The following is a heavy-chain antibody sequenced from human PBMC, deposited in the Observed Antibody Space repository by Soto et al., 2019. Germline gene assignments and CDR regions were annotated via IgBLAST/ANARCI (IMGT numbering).Heavy chain of an antibody. CDR2: IYYSGST. V-gene: IGHV4-61*01. CDR3: ARVSPVRFFDY. Sequence: TLSLTCTVSGGSVSSGSYYWSWIRQPPGKGLEWIGYIYYSGSTNYNPSLKSRVTISVDTSKNQFSLKLSSVTAADTAVYYCARVSPVRFFDYWGQGTLVTVSS. CDR1: GGSVSSGSYY. J-gene: IGHJ4*02.